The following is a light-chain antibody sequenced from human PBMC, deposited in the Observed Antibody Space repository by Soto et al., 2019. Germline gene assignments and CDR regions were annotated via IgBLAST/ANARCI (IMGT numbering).Light chain of an antibody. J-gene: IGKJ4*01. CDR3: LQDYNYPLT. V-gene: IGKV1-6*01. Sequence: AIQMTQSPSSLSASVGDRVTISCRASQGIGNDLGWYQQKPGKAPKLLIYGASSLQSGVPSRFSGSGSGTDFTLTISSLQPEDFATYYCLQDYNYPLTFGGGTKVDIK. CDR2: GAS. CDR1: QGIGND.